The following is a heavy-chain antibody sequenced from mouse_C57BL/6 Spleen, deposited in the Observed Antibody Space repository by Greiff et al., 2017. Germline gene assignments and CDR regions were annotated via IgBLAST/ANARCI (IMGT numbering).Heavy chain of an antibody. D-gene: IGHD2-4*01. CDR1: GYTFTSYW. J-gene: IGHJ2*01. CDR2: IDPSDSET. CDR3: ARNYDYALFDY. V-gene: IGHV1-52*01. Sequence: VQLQQPGAELVRPGSSVKLSCKASGYTFTSYWMHWVKQRPIQGLEWIGNIDPSDSETHYNQKFKDKATLTVDKSSSTAYMQLSSLTSEDSAVYYCARNYDYALFDYWGQGTTLTVSS.